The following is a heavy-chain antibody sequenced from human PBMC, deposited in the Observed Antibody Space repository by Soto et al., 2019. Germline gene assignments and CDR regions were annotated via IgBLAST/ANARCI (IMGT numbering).Heavy chain of an antibody. D-gene: IGHD3-10*01. Sequence: SETLSLTCTVSDGSISSYYWSWIRQPPGKGLEWIGYTHYSGSTNYNPSLKSRVTISVDTSKNQFSLKLSSVTAADTAVYYCARRTMVRGVIIIFDYWGQGTTVTVSS. J-gene: IGHJ4*03. V-gene: IGHV4-59*08. CDR3: ARRTMVRGVIIIFDY. CDR1: DGSISSYY. CDR2: THYSGST.